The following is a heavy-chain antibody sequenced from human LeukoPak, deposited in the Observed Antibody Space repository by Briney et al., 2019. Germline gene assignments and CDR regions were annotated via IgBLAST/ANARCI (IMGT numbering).Heavy chain of an antibody. V-gene: IGHV3-30*18. Sequence: EGSLRLSCAASGFTFSNYGMHWVRQAPGKGLEWVAVISYDGSNKYYADSVKGRFTIPRDNSKNTLYLQMNSLRAEDTAVYYCAKDLGLKLTKDYYYYYGMDVWGQGTTVTVSS. CDR3: AKDLGLKLTKDYYYYYGMDV. J-gene: IGHJ6*02. CDR1: GFTFSNYG. D-gene: IGHD1-1*01. CDR2: ISYDGSNK.